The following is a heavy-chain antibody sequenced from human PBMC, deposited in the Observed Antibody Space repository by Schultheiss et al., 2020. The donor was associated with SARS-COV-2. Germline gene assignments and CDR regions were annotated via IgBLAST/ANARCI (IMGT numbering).Heavy chain of an antibody. CDR2: INHNSGGT. D-gene: IGHD4-17*01. V-gene: IGHV1-2*02. CDR1: GYTFTGYY. J-gene: IGHJ6*02. CDR3: ARGVLLSDYPLLDL. Sequence: ASVKVSCKASGYTFTGYYMHWVRQAPGQGLEWMGWINHNSGGTNYAQKFQGRVTMTRDTSITTAYMELSRLTPDDTAVYYCARGVLLSDYPLLDLWGQGTTVTVSS.